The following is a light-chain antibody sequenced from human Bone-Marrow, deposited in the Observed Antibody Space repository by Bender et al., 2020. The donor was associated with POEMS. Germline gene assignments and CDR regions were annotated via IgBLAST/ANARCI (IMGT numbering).Light chain of an antibody. CDR1: SGHNNYI. J-gene: IGLJ3*02. CDR2: LESTGTY. Sequence: QPVLTQSSSASASLGSSVKLTCTLSSGHNNYIIAWHQQRPGEAPRYLMKLESTGTYNKGNGVPGRFSASSSGADRSLTISNLQSEDEADYYCDTWDRNTQVFGGGTKLTVL. CDR3: DTWDRNTQV. V-gene: IGLV4-60*03.